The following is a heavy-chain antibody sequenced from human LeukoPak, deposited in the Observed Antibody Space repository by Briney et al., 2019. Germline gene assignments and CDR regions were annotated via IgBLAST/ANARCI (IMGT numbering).Heavy chain of an antibody. J-gene: IGHJ4*02. CDR1: GLTFSSNA. CDR3: ARAPPGRKGYNPYYFDY. D-gene: IGHD5-24*01. CDR2: IRGSGDRK. V-gene: IGHV3-23*01. Sequence: GGSLRLSCAASGLTFSSNAMSWVRQAPGKGLEWVSGIRGSGDRKFYADSVEGRFTISRDKSKSTLYLQMNSLRVEDTAIYYCARAPPGRKGYNPYYFDYWGQGTRVTVSS.